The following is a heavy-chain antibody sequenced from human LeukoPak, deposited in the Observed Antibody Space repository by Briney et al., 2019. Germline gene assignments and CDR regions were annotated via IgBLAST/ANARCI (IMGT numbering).Heavy chain of an antibody. Sequence: GGSLRLSCAASGLTLSIYGMHWVRQAPGKGLEWVAFIRSDGSIKYYGDSVKGRFTISRDNSKNTLYLQMNSLRAEDTAVYYCAKEDCSSTSCSPDSWGQVTLVTVSS. CDR3: AKEDCSSTSCSPDS. V-gene: IGHV3-30*02. CDR2: IRSDGSIK. CDR1: GLTLSIYG. J-gene: IGHJ4*02. D-gene: IGHD2-2*01.